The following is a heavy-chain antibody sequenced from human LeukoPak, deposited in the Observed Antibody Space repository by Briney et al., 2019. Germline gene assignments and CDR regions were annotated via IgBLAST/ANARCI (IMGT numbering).Heavy chain of an antibody. CDR2: VEAEDAET. CDR3: ATGRWSQYSSLPYYYYCMDV. J-gene: IGHJ6*02. CDR1: RYTLTEIS. D-gene: IGHD6-6*01. Sequence: ASVKDSCTGSRYTLTEISMALMRRPPGKGREGLGGVEAEDAETIYAQKFQGRVTMTEDTSTDTAYMELSSLRSEDTAVYYCATGRWSQYSSLPYYYYCMDVWGQG. V-gene: IGHV1-24*01.